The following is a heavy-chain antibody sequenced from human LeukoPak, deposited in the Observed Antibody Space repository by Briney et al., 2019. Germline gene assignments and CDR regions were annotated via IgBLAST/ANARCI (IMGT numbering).Heavy chain of an antibody. CDR1: GGSMNSGIYY. J-gene: IGHJ5*02. V-gene: IGHV4-30-2*01. CDR2: IFHSGST. D-gene: IGHD3/OR15-3a*01. Sequence: SETLSLTCSVSGGSMNSGIYYWSWIRQPPGKGLEWIGYIFHSGSTNYNPSLRSRVTISVDRSKNQFSLKLSSVTVADTAFYYCARGTRRNWFDPWGQGTLVTVSS. CDR3: ARGTRRNWFDP.